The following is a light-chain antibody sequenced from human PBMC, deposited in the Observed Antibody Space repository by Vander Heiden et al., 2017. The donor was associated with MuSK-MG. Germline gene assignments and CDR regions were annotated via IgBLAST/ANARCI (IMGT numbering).Light chain of an antibody. CDR3: QQYSDWPLT. J-gene: IGKJ4*01. CDR2: GAS. Sequence: ETVMTQSPATLSVSPGESATVYCRASQRVGNSLAWYQQKPGQAPSLLINGASTRATGIPARFSGSGYGTEFTLTISSLQSEDFAVYYCQQYSDWPLTFGGGTKVEIK. CDR1: QRVGNS. V-gene: IGKV3-15*01.